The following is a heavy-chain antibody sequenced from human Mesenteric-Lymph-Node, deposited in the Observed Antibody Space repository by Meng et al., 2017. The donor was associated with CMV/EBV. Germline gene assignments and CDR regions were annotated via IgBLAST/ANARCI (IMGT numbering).Heavy chain of an antibody. V-gene: IGHV3-21*01. CDR1: GFTFSSYS. CDR2: ISSSSSYI. D-gene: IGHD2-2*01. Sequence: GESLKISCAASGFTFSSYSMNWVRQAPGKGLEWVSSISSSSSYIYYADSVKGRFTISRDNAKNTLYLQMNSLRAEDTAVYYCARDCSSTSCYLYYYGMDVWGQGTTVTVSS. J-gene: IGHJ6*02. CDR3: ARDCSSTSCYLYYYGMDV.